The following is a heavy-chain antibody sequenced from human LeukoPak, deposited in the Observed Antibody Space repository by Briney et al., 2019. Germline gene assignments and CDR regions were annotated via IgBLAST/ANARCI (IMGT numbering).Heavy chain of an antibody. CDR3: ARVTGYDFWSGYYGPYFDY. CDR2: INHSGST. D-gene: IGHD3-3*01. Sequence: SETLSPTCAVYGGSFSGYYWSWIRQPPGKGLEWIGEINHSGSTNYNPSLKSRVTISVDTSKNQFSLKLSSVTAADTAVYYCARVTGYDFWSGYYGPYFDYWGQGTLVTVSS. V-gene: IGHV4-34*01. CDR1: GGSFSGYY. J-gene: IGHJ4*02.